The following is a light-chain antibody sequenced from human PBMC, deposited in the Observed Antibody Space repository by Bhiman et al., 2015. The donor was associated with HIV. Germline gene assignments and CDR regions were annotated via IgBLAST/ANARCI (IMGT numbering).Light chain of an antibody. CDR3: QSYDTTDHWV. V-gene: IGLV6-57*01. Sequence: NFMLTQPHSVSESPGKTVTISCTRSGGSIDTTYVQWYQQRPGSSPTLVIYDDNRRPSGVPDRFSGSIDSSSNSASLTISGLKTEDEADYYCQSYDTTDHWVFGGGTKLTVL. J-gene: IGLJ3*02. CDR1: GGSIDTTY. CDR2: DDN.